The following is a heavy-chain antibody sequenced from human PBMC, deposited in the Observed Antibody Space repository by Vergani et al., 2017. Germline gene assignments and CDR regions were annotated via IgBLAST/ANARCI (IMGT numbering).Heavy chain of an antibody. V-gene: IGHV3-9*02. Sequence: EVQLEESGGGLVLPGRSLRLSCVASGFTSAGYAMHWVRQAPGKGLEWVSGISWNSNSIGYADSVKGRFTISRDKAKNSLYLQMNSLRAEDTALYYCAKDLATSFMGGWFNPWAQGTLFPAS. CDR1: GFTSAGYA. J-gene: IGHJ5*02. CDR3: AKDLATSFMGGWFNP. CDR2: ISWNSNSI. D-gene: IGHD2/OR15-2a*01.